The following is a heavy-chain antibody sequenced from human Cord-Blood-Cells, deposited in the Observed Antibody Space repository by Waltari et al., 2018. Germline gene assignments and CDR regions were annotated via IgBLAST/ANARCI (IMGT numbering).Heavy chain of an antibody. V-gene: IGHV1-69*06. CDR2: IIPIFGTA. CDR1: GGTFSSYA. CDR3: ARNPRSTVVTYWYFDL. J-gene: IGHJ2*01. D-gene: IGHD2-15*01. Sequence: QVQLVQSGAEVKKPGSSVKVSCKASGGTFSSYAISWVRQAPGQGLEWMGGIIPIFGTANYAQKFQGRVTITAYKSTRPAYMELSSLRAEDTAVYYCARNPRSTVVTYWYFDLWGGGTLVTVSS.